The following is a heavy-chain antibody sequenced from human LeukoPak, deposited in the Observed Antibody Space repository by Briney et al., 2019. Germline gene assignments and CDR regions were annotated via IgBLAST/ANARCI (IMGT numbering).Heavy chain of an antibody. D-gene: IGHD2/OR15-2a*01. CDR2: IIPIFGTA. Sequence: SVNVSCKASGGTFTSYATSWVRQAPGQGLEWMGGIIPIFGTANYAQKFQGRVTITADESTSTAYMELSSLRSDDTAVYYCARVFFQATALWLLFDYWGQGTLVTVSS. J-gene: IGHJ4*02. V-gene: IGHV1-69*13. CDR1: GGTFTSYA. CDR3: ARVFFQATALWLLFDY.